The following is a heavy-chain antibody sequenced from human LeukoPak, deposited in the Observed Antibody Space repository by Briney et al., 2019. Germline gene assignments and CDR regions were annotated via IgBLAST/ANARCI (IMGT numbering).Heavy chain of an antibody. Sequence: PGGSLRLSCAASGFTFSNYWMHWFRQAPGKGLVWVSRINYDGSTNYADSVKGRFTISRDNSKNTLYLQMNSLRAEDTAVYYCANLETGVGNYWGQGTLVTVSS. CDR2: INYDGST. D-gene: IGHD3-3*01. CDR3: ANLETGVGNY. V-gene: IGHV3-74*01. J-gene: IGHJ4*02. CDR1: GFTFSNYW.